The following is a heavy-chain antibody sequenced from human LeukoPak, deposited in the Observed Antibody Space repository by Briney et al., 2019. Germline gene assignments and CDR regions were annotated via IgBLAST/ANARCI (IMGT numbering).Heavy chain of an antibody. CDR1: GYTFTGNG. D-gene: IGHD6-13*01. J-gene: IGHJ4*02. CDR3: ARGSSSEFDY. CDR2: INAYNGNT. V-gene: IGHV1-18*01. Sequence: AASVKVSCKASGYTFTGNGITWVRQAPGQGLEWMGWINAYNGNTVYAQMFEGRVTLITDTSTTTAYMELRSLRSDDTAVYYCARGSSSEFDYWGQGTLVTVSS.